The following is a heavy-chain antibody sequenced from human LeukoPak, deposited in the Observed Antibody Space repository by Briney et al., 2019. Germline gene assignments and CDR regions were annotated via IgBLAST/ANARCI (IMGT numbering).Heavy chain of an antibody. J-gene: IGHJ4*02. Sequence: IYSGGSTHYADSVKGRFTISRDNAKNSLYLQMNSLRAEDTAVYYCARDASLGKAAYDYWGQGTLVTVSS. V-gene: IGHV3-53*01. CDR3: ARDASLGKAAYDY. D-gene: IGHD3-16*01. CDR2: IYSGGST.